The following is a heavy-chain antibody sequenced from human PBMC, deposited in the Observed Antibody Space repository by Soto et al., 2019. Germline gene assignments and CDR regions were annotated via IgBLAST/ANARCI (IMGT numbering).Heavy chain of an antibody. CDR1: GFTFSSYG. D-gene: IGHD6-6*01. J-gene: IGHJ4*02. CDR2: IWYDGSNK. V-gene: IGHV3-33*01. Sequence: QVQLVESGGGVVQPGRSLRLSCAASGFTFSSYGMHWVRQAPGKGLEWVAVIWYDGSNKYYADSVKGRFTISRDNSKNTLYLQMNSLRAEDTAVYYCARVMEPQPPSSSPGGDYWGQGTLVTVSS. CDR3: ARVMEPQPPSSSPGGDY.